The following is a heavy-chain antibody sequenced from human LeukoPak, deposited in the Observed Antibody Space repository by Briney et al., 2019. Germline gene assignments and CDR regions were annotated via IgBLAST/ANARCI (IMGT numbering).Heavy chain of an antibody. CDR2: ISSNSNTM. D-gene: IGHD1-26*01. J-gene: IGHJ4*02. CDR3: ARGPLGAIVVNPVDY. V-gene: IGHV3-48*02. Sequence: PGGSLRLSCAASGFTFSNAWMSWVRQAPGKGLEWVSYISSNSNTMYYADSVKGRFTISRDNAKNSLYLQMNSLRDEDTAVYYCARGPLGAIVVNPVDYWGQGTLVTVSS. CDR1: GFTFSNAW.